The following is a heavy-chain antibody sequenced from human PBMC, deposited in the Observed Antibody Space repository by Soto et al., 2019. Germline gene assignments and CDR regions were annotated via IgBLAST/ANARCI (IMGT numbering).Heavy chain of an antibody. CDR2: MNPNSGNT. CDR3: ASRYRVVTSIHAFDL. CDR1: GYTFTTYD. D-gene: IGHD2-21*02. J-gene: IGHJ3*01. V-gene: IGHV1-8*01. Sequence: ASVKVSCKASGYTFTTYDISWVRQASGQGLEWMGWMNPNSGNTGYAQKFQGRVTMTRGTSTSTVYMELSSLTSEDTAVYYCASRYRVVTSIHAFDLWGQGTMVTVSS.